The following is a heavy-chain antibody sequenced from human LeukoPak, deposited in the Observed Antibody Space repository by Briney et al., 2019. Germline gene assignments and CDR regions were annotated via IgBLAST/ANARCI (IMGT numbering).Heavy chain of an antibody. CDR2: IYYSGST. CDR3: ARGLVGATSFGY. Sequence: SETLSLTCTVSGGSISSYYWSWIRQPPGKGLEWIGYIYYSGSTNSNPSLKSRFTISVDTSKNQFALKLRSVTAADTAGYYCARGLVGATSFGYWGQGTLVTVSS. V-gene: IGHV4-59*01. D-gene: IGHD1-26*01. CDR1: GGSISSYY. J-gene: IGHJ4*02.